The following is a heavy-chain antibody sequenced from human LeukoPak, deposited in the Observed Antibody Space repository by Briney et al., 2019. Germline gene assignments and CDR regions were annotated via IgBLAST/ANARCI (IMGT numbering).Heavy chain of an antibody. D-gene: IGHD3-22*01. V-gene: IGHV3-23*01. CDR2: ITGGGGST. Sequence: GGSLRLSCAASGFTFSSYTMNWVRQAPGKGLEWVSAITGGGGSTYYADSVKGRFTISRDNSKNTLYLQMNSLRAEDTALYFCYFYDSSGYYPQTKVDYWGQGTLVTVPS. CDR1: GFTFSSYT. J-gene: IGHJ4*02. CDR3: YFYDSSGYYPQTKVDY.